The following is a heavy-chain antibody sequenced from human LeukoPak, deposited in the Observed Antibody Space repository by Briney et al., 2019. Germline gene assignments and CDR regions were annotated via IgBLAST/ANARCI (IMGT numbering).Heavy chain of an antibody. CDR3: ATLSSAFSGLEY. CDR1: GGSFSGYY. J-gene: IGHJ4*02. CDR2: INHSGST. D-gene: IGHD6-25*01. Sequence: SETLSLTCAVYGGSFSGYYWNWIRQPPGKGLGWIGEINHSGSTNYNPSLKSRVTISVDTSKNQFSLKLSSVTAADTAVYYCATLSSAFSGLEYWGQGTLVTVSS. V-gene: IGHV4-34*01.